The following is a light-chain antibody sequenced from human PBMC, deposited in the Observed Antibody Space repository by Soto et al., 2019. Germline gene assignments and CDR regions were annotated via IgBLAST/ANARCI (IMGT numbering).Light chain of an antibody. CDR1: SSDVGGYNY. CDR2: EVS. CDR3: SSSAGSNILV. J-gene: IGLJ3*02. V-gene: IGLV2-8*01. Sequence: QSVLTQPPSASGSPGQSVTISCTGTSSDVGGYNYVSWYQQHPGKAPKLMIYEVSQRPSGVPDRFSGSKSGNTASLTVSGLQAEDEADYYCSSSAGSNILVFGGGTKLTVL.